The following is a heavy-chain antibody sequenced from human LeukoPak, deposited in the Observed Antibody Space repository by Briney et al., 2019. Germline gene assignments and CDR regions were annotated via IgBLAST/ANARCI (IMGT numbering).Heavy chain of an antibody. CDR1: GGSFNGYY. Sequence: SETLSLTCAVYGGSFNGYYWSWIRQSPGKGLEWIGEINHSGFTNYNPSLESRVTISGDTSKNQFSLKLSSVTAADTAVYYCARGSYGDSGIYLRRGRLLDYWGQGALVAVSS. CDR2: INHSGFT. D-gene: IGHD4-17*01. V-gene: IGHV4-34*01. J-gene: IGHJ4*02. CDR3: ARGSYGDSGIYLRRGRLLDY.